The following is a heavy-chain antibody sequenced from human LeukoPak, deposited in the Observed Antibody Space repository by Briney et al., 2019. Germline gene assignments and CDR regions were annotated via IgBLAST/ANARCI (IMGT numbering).Heavy chain of an antibody. Sequence: GASVKVSCKASGYTFTSYAMHWVRQAPGQRLEWMGWINAGNGNTKYSQKFQGRVTITRDTSASTAYMELSSLRSEDTAVYYCARDSVQGVVVAASFDWFDPWGQGTLVTVSS. J-gene: IGHJ5*02. CDR2: INAGNGNT. D-gene: IGHD2-15*01. V-gene: IGHV1-3*01. CDR1: GYTFTSYA. CDR3: ARDSVQGVVVAASFDWFDP.